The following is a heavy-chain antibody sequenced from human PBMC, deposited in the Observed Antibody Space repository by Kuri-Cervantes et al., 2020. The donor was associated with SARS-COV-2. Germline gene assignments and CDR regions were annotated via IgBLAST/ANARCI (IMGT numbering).Heavy chain of an antibody. D-gene: IGHD4-11*01. CDR2: INHSGST. CDR1: GGSFSGYY. V-gene: IGHV4-34*01. Sequence: SETLSLTCAVYGGSFSGYYWSWIRQPPGKGLEWIGEINHSGSTNYNPSLKSRVTISVDTSKNQFSLKLSSVTAADTAVYYCARAGVRVLIDLYSNPGFDHWGQGTLVTVSS. CDR3: ARAGVRVLIDLYSNPGFDH. J-gene: IGHJ5*02.